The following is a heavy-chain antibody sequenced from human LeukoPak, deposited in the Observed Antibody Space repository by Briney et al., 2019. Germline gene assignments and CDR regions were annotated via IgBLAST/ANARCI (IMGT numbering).Heavy chain of an antibody. CDR1: GFTFSSYS. Sequence: GGSLRLSCAASGFTFSSYSMNWVRQAPGKGLEWVSYISSSGSIIYYADSVKGRFTISRDNAKNSLYLQMNSLRAEDTALYYCARDLGMADGDYVSYFDYWGQGTLVTVSS. D-gene: IGHD4-17*01. V-gene: IGHV3-48*04. CDR3: ARDLGMADGDYVSYFDY. J-gene: IGHJ4*02. CDR2: ISSSGSII.